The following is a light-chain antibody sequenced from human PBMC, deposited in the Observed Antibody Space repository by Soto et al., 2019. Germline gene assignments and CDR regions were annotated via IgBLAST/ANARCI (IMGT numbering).Light chain of an antibody. Sequence: EIVLTQSPGTLSLSPGERATLSCRANQSVSSSYLAWYQQKPGQAPRLLIYGASSRATGIPDRFSGSGSGTDFTLTSSRLEPDDVAVYYCQQYGSLLTFGGGTKVEIK. CDR2: GAS. V-gene: IGKV3-20*01. CDR3: QQYGSLLT. J-gene: IGKJ4*01. CDR1: QSVSSSY.